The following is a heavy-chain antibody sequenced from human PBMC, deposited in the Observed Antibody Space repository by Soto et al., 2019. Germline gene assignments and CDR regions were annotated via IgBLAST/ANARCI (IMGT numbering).Heavy chain of an antibody. CDR1: GFTFTDYS. V-gene: IGHV3-21*01. J-gene: IGHJ4*02. Sequence: GGSLRLSCAASGFTFTDYSMHWVRQAPGKGLEWVSSISTSSSFIYYADSLKGRFTISRDNAENSLYLQMSSLRAEDTAVYYCARAGSCQSFDFWGQGTLVTVSS. D-gene: IGHD2-15*01. CDR2: ISTSSSFI. CDR3: ARAGSCQSFDF.